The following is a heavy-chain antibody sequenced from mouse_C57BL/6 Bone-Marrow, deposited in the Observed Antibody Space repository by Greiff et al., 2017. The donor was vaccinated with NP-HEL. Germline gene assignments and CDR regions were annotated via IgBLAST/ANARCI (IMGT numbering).Heavy chain of an antibody. CDR1: GYAFSSSW. D-gene: IGHD1-1*01. J-gene: IGHJ2*01. CDR3: AITTVVAGGY. CDR2: IYPGDGDT. V-gene: IGHV1-82*01. Sequence: QVQLKQSGPELVKPGASVKISCKASGYAFSSSWMNWVKQRPGKGLEWIGRIYPGDGDTNYNGKFKGKATLTADKSSSTAYMQLSSLTSEDSAVYFCAITTVVAGGYWGQGTTLTVSS.